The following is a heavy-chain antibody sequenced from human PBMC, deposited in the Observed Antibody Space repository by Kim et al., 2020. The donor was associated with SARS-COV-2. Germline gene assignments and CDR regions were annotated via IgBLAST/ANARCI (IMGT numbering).Heavy chain of an antibody. CDR3: AKDGKVGAKGGDY. Sequence: GGSLRLSCAASGFTFSSYAMSWVRQAPGRGLEWVSAISGSGGSTYYADSVKGRFTITRDNSKNTLYLQMNSLRAEDTAVYYCAKDGKVGAKGGDYWGQGTLVTVSS. V-gene: IGHV3-23*01. D-gene: IGHD1-26*01. CDR1: GFTFSSYA. CDR2: ISGSGGST. J-gene: IGHJ4*02.